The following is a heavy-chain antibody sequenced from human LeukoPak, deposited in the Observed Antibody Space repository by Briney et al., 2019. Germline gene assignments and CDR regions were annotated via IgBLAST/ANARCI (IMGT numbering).Heavy chain of an antibody. V-gene: IGHV3-23*01. CDR3: AKKLLWFGEVIDY. Sequence: GGSLRLSCAASGFTFSSYAMSWVRQAPGKGLEWVSAISGSGGSTYYADSVKGRFTIFRDNSKNTLYLQMNSLRAEDTAVYYCAKKLLWFGEVIDYWGQGTLVTVSS. CDR1: GFTFSSYA. J-gene: IGHJ4*02. D-gene: IGHD3-10*01. CDR2: ISGSGGST.